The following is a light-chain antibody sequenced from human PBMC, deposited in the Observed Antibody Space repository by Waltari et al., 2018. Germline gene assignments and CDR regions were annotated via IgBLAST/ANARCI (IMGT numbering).Light chain of an antibody. V-gene: IGLV4-69*01. CDR3: QTWATGIRV. CDR1: SGPSSHA. J-gene: IGLJ2*01. Sequence: QLVLTQSPSASASLGASVKLTCPLSSGPSSHAIAWHQQQPAEGPRYWMRLNSDGSHTKGDGIPDRFSGSSSGAERYLTISSLQSEDEADYYCQTWATGIRVFGGGTKLTVL. CDR2: LNSDGSH.